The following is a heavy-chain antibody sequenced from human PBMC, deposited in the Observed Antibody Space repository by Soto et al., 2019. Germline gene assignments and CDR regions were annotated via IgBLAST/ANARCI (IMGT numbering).Heavy chain of an antibody. CDR1: GDSISSGGYY. V-gene: IGHV4-31*03. CDR2: IYYTGST. J-gene: IGHJ4*02. CDR3: AREVPTPYFFDC. Sequence: TLSLTCTVSGDSISSGGYYWSWIRQHPGKGLEWIGYIYYTGSTYYNPSLTSRVTISVDTSKSQFSLKLTSVTAADTAVYFCAREVPTPYFFDCWGQGTLVTVSS.